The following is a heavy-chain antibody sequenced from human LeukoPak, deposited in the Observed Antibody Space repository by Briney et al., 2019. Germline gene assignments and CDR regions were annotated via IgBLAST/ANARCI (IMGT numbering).Heavy chain of an antibody. D-gene: IGHD3-10*01. J-gene: IGHJ3*02. V-gene: IGHV3-15*01. CDR3: ATQGVLDAFDI. CDR2: IKSRADGGIP. CDR1: GFTFRDVW. Sequence: GGSLRLSCAVSGFTFRDVWVIWVRQAPGKGLEWVGRIKSRADGGIPDYAAPVTGRFTISRDASNGTLFLQMNSLTTEDTAVYYCATQGVLDAFDIWGQGTMVIVSS.